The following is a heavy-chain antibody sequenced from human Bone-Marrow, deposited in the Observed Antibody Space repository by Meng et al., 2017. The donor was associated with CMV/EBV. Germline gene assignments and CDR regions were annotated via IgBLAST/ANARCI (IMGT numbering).Heavy chain of an antibody. CDR3: ARVSGAYCGADCYADF. D-gene: IGHD2-21*01. V-gene: IGHV3-30*02. Sequence: GESLKISCAASGFTFSSYGMHWVRQAPGKGLEWVAFIRYDGSNKYYADSVKGRFTISRGNSKNTLYLQMNSLRAEDTAVYYCARVSGAYCGADCYADFWGQGTRVTVSS. J-gene: IGHJ4*02. CDR2: IRYDGSNK. CDR1: GFTFSSYG.